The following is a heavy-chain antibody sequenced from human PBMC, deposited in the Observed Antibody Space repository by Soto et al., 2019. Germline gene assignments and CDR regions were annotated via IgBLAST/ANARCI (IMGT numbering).Heavy chain of an antibody. Sequence: KPSETLSLTCTVSGGSISSTYYWSWIRQPPGKGLEWIGYIYYSGSTSYNPSLKSRVTISVDTSKNQFSLRLSSVTAADTAVYYCAREVQYWFDPWGQGTLVTVSS. CDR1: GGSISSTYY. CDR2: IYYSGST. V-gene: IGHV4-59*01. D-gene: IGHD1-1*01. CDR3: AREVQYWFDP. J-gene: IGHJ5*02.